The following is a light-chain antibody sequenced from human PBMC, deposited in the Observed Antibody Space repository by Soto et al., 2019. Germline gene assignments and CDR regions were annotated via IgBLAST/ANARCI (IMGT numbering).Light chain of an antibody. CDR1: SSDVGVYNY. V-gene: IGLV2-8*01. J-gene: IGLJ1*01. CDR3: SSYAGSNTYV. Sequence: QSVLTQPPSASGSPGQSVTISCTGTSSDVGVYNYVSWYQHHPGKAPKLIIYEVSKRPSGVPDRFSGSKSGNTASLTVSGLQAEDEADYYCSSYAGSNTYVFGTGTKVTVL. CDR2: EVS.